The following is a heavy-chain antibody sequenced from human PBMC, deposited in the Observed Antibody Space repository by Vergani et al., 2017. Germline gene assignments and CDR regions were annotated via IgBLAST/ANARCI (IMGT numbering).Heavy chain of an antibody. CDR3: ARDRETRDFDY. Sequence: EVQLVESGGGLVKPGGSLRLSCAASGFTFSSYSMNWVRKAPGKGLEWVSSISSSSSYIYYADSVKGRFTISRDNAKNSLYLQMNSLRAEDTAVYYCARDRETRDFDYWGQGTLVTVSS. V-gene: IGHV3-21*01. J-gene: IGHJ4*02. CDR1: GFTFSSYS. CDR2: ISSSSSYI.